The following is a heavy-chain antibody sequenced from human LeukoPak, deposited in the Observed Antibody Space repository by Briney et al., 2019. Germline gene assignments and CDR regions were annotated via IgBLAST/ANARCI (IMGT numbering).Heavy chain of an antibody. D-gene: IGHD6-13*01. V-gene: IGHV3-21*01. CDR1: GFTFSSYS. CDR2: ISSSSSYI. J-gene: IGHJ4*02. CDR3: ARGRGIAAAVTFFDY. Sequence: GGSPRLSCAASGFTFSSYSMNWVRQAPGKGLEWVSSISSSSSYIYYADSVKGRFTISRDNAKNSLYLQMNSLRAEDTAVYYCARGRGIAAAVTFFDYWGQGTLVTVSS.